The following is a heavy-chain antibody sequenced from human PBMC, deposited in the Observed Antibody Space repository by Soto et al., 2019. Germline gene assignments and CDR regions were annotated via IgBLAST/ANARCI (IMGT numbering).Heavy chain of an antibody. V-gene: IGHV1-58*01. CDR1: GFTFTSSA. J-gene: IGHJ4*02. CDR3: EAIYSYGTLFAY. CDR2: IVVGSGNT. Sequence: SVKVSCKASGFTFTSSAVQWVRQARGQRLEWIGWIVVGSGNTNYAQKFQERVTITRDMSTSTAYMELSSLRSEDTAVYYCEAIYSYGTLFAYWGQGTLVTVSS. D-gene: IGHD5-18*01.